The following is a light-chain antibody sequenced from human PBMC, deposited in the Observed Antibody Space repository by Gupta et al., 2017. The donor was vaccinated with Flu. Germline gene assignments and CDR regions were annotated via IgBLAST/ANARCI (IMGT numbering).Light chain of an antibody. CDR2: AAS. Sequence: GDRVTITCRARQSISSYLKWYQQRPGKAPKLLIYAASSVQSGVPSRFSDSASGTDFTLTISSLQPEDFATYYCQQSYDIPYIFGQETKLEIK. J-gene: IGKJ2*01. V-gene: IGKV1-39*01. CDR1: QSISSY. CDR3: QQSYDIPYI.